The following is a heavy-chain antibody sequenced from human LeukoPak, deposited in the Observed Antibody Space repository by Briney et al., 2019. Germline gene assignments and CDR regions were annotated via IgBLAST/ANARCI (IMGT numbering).Heavy chain of an antibody. CDR2: VTGSSSNK. CDR1: GFTFSSYS. J-gene: IGHJ4*02. CDR3: SRDRSSTTSCSNY. Sequence: GGSLRLSRAASGFTFSSYSMIWVRQAPGKGLEWVSAVTGSSSNKYYADSVKGRFNISRDNSKNMLYLEMNSLRVEDTAIYYCSRDRSSTTSCSNYWGRGTLVTVSS. D-gene: IGHD2-2*01. V-gene: IGHV3-23*01.